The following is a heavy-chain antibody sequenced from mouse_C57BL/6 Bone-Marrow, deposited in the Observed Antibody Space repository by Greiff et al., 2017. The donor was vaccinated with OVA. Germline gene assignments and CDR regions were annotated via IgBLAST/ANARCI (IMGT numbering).Heavy chain of an antibody. CDR1: GFTFSSYG. V-gene: IGHV5-6*01. CDR2: ISSGGSYT. D-gene: IGHD2-3*01. J-gene: IGHJ2*01. Sequence: EVQLVESGGDLVKPGGSLKLSCAASGFTFSSYGMSWVRQTPDKRLEWVATISSGGSYTYYPDSVKGRFTISRDNAKNTLYLQMSSLKSEDTAMYYCARHKMVRYYFDYWGQGTTLTVSS. CDR3: ARHKMVRYYFDY.